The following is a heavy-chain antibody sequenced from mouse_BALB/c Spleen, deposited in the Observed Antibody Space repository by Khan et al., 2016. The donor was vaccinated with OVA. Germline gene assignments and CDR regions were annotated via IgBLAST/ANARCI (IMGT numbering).Heavy chain of an antibody. V-gene: IGHV1-52*01. Sequence: QVQLKQSGTELVRPGTSVKLSCKASGYTFTSYWMNWIKQRPEQGLEWIGRIDPYDSETHYNQKFEDKAILTVDNSSNTAYMQLSSLTSEDSAVYYCARNPFAYWGQGTLVTVSA. CDR2: IDPYDSET. J-gene: IGHJ3*01. CDR1: GYTFTSYW. CDR3: ARNPFAY.